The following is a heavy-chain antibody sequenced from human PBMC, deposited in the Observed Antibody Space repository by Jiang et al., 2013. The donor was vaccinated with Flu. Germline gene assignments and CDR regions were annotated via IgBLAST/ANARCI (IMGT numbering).Heavy chain of an antibody. CDR3: VREGGYCRGGTCYSSARYYYYGMDV. V-gene: IGHV3-7*01. CDR2: IKQDGSEK. D-gene: IGHD2-15*01. Sequence: FTFSSYWMNWVRQAPGKGLEWVANIKQDGSEKYSVDSVKGRFTISRDNAKKSLYLQMNSLRAEDTAVYYCVREGGYCRGGTCYSSARYYYYGMDVWGQGTTVTVSS. CDR1: FTFSSYW. J-gene: IGHJ6*02.